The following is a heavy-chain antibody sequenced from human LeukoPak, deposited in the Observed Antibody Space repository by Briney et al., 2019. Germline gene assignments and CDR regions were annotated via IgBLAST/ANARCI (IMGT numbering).Heavy chain of an antibody. CDR2: INEDGGDK. CDR1: GFTFSSRW. D-gene: IGHD2-2*01. Sequence: GGSLRLSCAASGFTFSSRWMTWVRQAPGNGLEWVANINEDGGDKYYVDSVKGRFTISRDNAKHSLYLQMNSLRAEDTAVYYCARHSWYHDYWGQGTLVTVSS. V-gene: IGHV3-7*04. CDR3: ARHSWYHDY. J-gene: IGHJ4*02.